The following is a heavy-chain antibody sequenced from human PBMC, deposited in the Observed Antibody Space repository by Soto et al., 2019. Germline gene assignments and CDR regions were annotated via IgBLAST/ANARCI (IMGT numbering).Heavy chain of an antibody. CDR1: GFTISGYG. CDR3: AKDYEVPTLFDP. J-gene: IGHJ5*02. Sequence: PXXLLRLSFAASGFTISGYGGHWVMQAPGKGLEWVAVISYDGSNKYYADSVKGRFTISRDNSKNTLYLQMNSTRAEDTAVYYCAKDYEVPTLFDPWGQGTLVTVSS. CDR2: ISYDGSNK. D-gene: IGHD3-16*01. V-gene: IGHV3-30*18.